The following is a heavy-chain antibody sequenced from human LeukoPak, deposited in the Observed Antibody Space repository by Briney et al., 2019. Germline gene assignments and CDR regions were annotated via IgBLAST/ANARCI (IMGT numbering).Heavy chain of an antibody. J-gene: IGHJ6*03. CDR1: GASISSGSNY. CDR3: ARGQSDLYYVDTAMPVYYYMDV. Sequence: SETLSLTCSVSGASISSGSNYWGWIRQPPGKTLEWIGSIYSSGSTYYNPSLKSRVIIIIDTPKNHFSLTLSSVTAADTAVYYCARGQSDLYYVDTAMPVYYYMDVWGEGTTVTVSS. CDR2: IYSSGST. D-gene: IGHD5-18*01. V-gene: IGHV4-39*07.